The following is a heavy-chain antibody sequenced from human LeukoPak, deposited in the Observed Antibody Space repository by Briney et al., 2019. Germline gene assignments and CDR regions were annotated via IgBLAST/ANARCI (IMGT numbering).Heavy chain of an antibody. D-gene: IGHD2-21*02. CDR3: ARVRRAYCGGDCWIQAGGFDY. V-gene: IGHV1-2*02. Sequence: ASVKVSCKASGYTFTGYYMHWVRQAPGQGLEWMGWINPNSCGTNYAQKFQGRVTMTRDTSISTAYMELSRLRSDDTAVYYCARVRRAYCGGDCWIQAGGFDYWGQGTLVTVSS. CDR2: INPNSCGT. J-gene: IGHJ4*02. CDR1: GYTFTGYY.